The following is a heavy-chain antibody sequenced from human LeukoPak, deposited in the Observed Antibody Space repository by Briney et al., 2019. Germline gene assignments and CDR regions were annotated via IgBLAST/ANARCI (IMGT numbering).Heavy chain of an antibody. V-gene: IGHV5-51*01. CDR3: ARLRIAGNSAGPFDI. Sequence: GESLKISCKGPGYSFTSYWIGWVRQMPGKGLEWMGIIYPGDSDTRYSPSFQGQVTISADKSISTAYLQWSSLKASDTAVYYCARLRIAGNSAGPFDIWGQGTMVTVSS. CDR2: IYPGDSDT. J-gene: IGHJ3*02. D-gene: IGHD2-15*01. CDR1: GYSFTSYW.